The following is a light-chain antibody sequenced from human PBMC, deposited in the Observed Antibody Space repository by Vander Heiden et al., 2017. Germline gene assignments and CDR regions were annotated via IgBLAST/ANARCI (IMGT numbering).Light chain of an antibody. CDR2: DDT. J-gene: IGLJ3*02. V-gene: IGLV3-21*03. CDR1: KIGSKS. CDR3: QAWDSTGDHMV. Sequence: SYVLTQPPSVSVAPGKTARITCGGNKIGSKSVHWYQQKPGQAPVLVVYDDTDRPSGIPERFSGSNSGNTATVTISRVEAGDEADYYCQAWDSTGDHMVFGGGTKLTVL.